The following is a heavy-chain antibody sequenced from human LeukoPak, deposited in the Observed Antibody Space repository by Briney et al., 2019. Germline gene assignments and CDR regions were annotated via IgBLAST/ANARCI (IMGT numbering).Heavy chain of an antibody. V-gene: IGHV4-61*02. CDR3: ASCTGGYSYGYSYYYYMDV. D-gene: IGHD5-18*01. J-gene: IGHJ6*03. CDR1: GGSISSGSYY. Sequence: SETLSLTCTVSGGSISSGSYYWSWIRQPAGKGLEWIGRIYTSGSTNYNPSLKSRVTISVDTSKNQFSLKLSSVTAADTAVYYCASCTGGYSYGYSYYYYMDVWGKGTTVTVSS. CDR2: IYTSGST.